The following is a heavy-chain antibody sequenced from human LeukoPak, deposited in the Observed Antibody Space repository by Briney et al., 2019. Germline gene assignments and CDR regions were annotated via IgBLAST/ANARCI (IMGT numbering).Heavy chain of an antibody. D-gene: IGHD6-6*01. Sequence: PSETLSLNCTVSGGSICSYYWSWIRQAPGMGLVWIGYIYYSGSTNYNPSLKSRVTISVDTSKNQFSLKLSSVTAADTAVYYCARYSSSSDYFDYWGQGTLVTVSS. CDR3: ARYSSSSDYFDY. CDR2: IYYSGST. J-gene: IGHJ4*02. V-gene: IGHV4-59*01. CDR1: GGSICSYY.